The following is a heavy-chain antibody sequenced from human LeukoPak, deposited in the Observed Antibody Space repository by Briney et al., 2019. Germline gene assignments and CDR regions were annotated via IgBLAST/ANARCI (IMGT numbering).Heavy chain of an antibody. V-gene: IGHV4-59*08. CDR1: GGSITNYY. J-gene: IGHJ4*02. CDR2: IHYSGST. CDR3: ARHSRTYYDFDY. Sequence: PSETLSLTCTVSGGSITNYYCSWIRQPPGQGLEWIGYIHYSGSTNYNPSLKSRVSISVDMSTNQFSLKLTSVTAADTAVYYCARHSRTYYDFDYWGQGTLVTVSS. D-gene: IGHD1-26*01.